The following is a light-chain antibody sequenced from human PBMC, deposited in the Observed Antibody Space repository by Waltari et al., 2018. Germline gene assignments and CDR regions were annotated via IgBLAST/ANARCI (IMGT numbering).Light chain of an antibody. CDR2: GKN. Sequence: SSDLTQDPAVSVALGQTVRITCQGDILRTYYGNWCRQKPGQPPELVIYGKNNRPSGNPDRFSASSSGNTASLIITGAQAEDEADYYCSSRELSGHVDFGGGTRLTVL. V-gene: IGLV3-19*01. CDR3: SSRELSGHVD. CDR1: ILRTYY. J-gene: IGLJ2*01.